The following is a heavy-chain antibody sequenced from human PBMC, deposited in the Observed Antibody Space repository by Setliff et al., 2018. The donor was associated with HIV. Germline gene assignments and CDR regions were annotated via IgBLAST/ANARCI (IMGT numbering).Heavy chain of an antibody. CDR3: ARLCIAVAGTRSIPWYFDL. Sequence: PSETLSLTCTVSGGSISSYYWSWIRQPPGKGLEWNGYIYYSGSTNYNPSLKSRVTISVDTSKNQFSLKLSSVTAADTAVYYCARLCIAVAGTRSIPWYFDLWGRGTLVTVSS. CDR2: IYYSGST. V-gene: IGHV4-59*08. D-gene: IGHD6-13*01. J-gene: IGHJ2*01. CDR1: GGSISSYY.